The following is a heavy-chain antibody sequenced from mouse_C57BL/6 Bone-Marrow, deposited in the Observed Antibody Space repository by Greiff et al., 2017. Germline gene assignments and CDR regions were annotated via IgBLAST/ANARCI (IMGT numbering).Heavy chain of an antibody. D-gene: IGHD1-1*01. CDR1: GYTFTSYW. J-gene: IGHJ3*01. CDR2: IDPSDSYT. CDR3: ARGDYYGPWFAY. Sequence: VQLQQPGAELVMPGASVKLSCKASGYTFTSYWMHWVKQRPGQGLEWIGEIDPSDSYTNYNQKFKGKSTLTVDKSSSTASMQLSSLTSEDSAVYYCARGDYYGPWFAYWGQGTLVTVSA. V-gene: IGHV1-69*01.